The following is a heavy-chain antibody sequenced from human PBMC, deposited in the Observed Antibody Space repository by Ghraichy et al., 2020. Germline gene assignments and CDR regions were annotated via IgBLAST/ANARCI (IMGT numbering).Heavy chain of an antibody. CDR2: ITGSGGTT. CDR3: AKGVAAAVDY. J-gene: IGHJ4*02. D-gene: IGHD6-13*01. V-gene: IGHV3-23*01. Sequence: GGSLRLSCAASGFTFSSYAMSWVRQAPGKGLEWVSAITGSGGTTYYADSVKGRFTIARDNSKNTLYLQMNSLRAEDTAIYYCAKGVAAAVDYWGQGTLVTVSS. CDR1: GFTFSSYA.